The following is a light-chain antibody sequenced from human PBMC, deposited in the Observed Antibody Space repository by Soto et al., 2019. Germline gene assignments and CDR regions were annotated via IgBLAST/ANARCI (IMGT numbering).Light chain of an antibody. CDR3: MQALQAPG. CDR2: LGS. CDR1: QSLLHSNGYNY. V-gene: IGKV2-28*01. J-gene: IGKJ2*03. Sequence: DIVMTQSPLSLPVTPGEPASISCRSSQSLLHSNGYNYLDWYLQKPGQSPQLLIDLGSNRASGVPDRFSGSGSGTDFTLKISRVEAEDVGVYYCMQALQAPGFGQGTKLEIK.